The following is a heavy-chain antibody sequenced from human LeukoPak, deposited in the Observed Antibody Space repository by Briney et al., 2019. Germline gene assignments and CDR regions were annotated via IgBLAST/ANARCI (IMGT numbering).Heavy chain of an antibody. Sequence: GGSLRLSRAASGFTFSSYGMHSVRQAPGKGLECVTFISYDGSNKYYADSVKGRFTISRDNSKNTLYLHMNSLGAEDTAVYYCAKNRGYNYDPNAFDVWGQGTMVTVSS. V-gene: IGHV3-30*02. CDR1: GFTFSSYG. CDR2: ISYDGSNK. J-gene: IGHJ3*01. CDR3: AKNRGYNYDPNAFDV. D-gene: IGHD5-18*01.